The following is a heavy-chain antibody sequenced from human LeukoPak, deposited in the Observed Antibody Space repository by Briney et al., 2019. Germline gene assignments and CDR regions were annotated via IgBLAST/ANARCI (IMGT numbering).Heavy chain of an antibody. V-gene: IGHV1-24*01. CDR2: FDPEDGET. Sequence: GASVKVSCKVSGYTLTELSMHWVRQAPGKGLEWMGGFDPEDGETIYAQKFQGRVTMTEDTSTDTAYMELSSLRSEDTAVYYCATVSITMVRFGAFDIWGQGTMVTVSS. D-gene: IGHD3-10*01. J-gene: IGHJ3*02. CDR3: ATVSITMVRFGAFDI. CDR1: GYTLTELS.